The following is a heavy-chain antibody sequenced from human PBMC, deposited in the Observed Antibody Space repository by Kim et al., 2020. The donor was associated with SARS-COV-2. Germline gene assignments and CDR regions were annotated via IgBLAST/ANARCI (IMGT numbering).Heavy chain of an antibody. CDR1: GNTFSNYY. Sequence: ASVKVSCKASGNTFSNYYIYWVRQAPGHGLEWMGIINPSGGSTNYAQKFQGRVTMTRDTSTGTVYMDLSSLRSEDTAVYYCGRERGHCSGGSCYPGYYGIDVWGQGTTVTVSS. CDR3: GRERGHCSGGSCYPGYYGIDV. J-gene: IGHJ6*02. D-gene: IGHD2-15*01. CDR2: INPSGGST. V-gene: IGHV1-46*01.